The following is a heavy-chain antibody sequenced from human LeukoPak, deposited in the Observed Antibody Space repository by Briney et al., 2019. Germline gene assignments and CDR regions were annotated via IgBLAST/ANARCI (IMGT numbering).Heavy chain of an antibody. D-gene: IGHD5-18*01. V-gene: IGHV3-30*18. CDR2: ISYDGSNK. CDR3: AKAGVDTAMALDY. J-gene: IGHJ4*02. CDR1: RFTFSSYG. Sequence: GGSLRLSCAASRFTFSSYGMHWVRQAPGKGLEWVAVISYDGSNKYYADSVKGRFTISRDNSKNTLYLQMNSLRAEDTAVYYCAKAGVDTAMALDYWGQGTLVTVSS.